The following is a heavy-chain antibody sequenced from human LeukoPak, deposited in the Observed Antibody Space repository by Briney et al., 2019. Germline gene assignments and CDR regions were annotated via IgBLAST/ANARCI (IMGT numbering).Heavy chain of an antibody. D-gene: IGHD1-7*01. Sequence: SETLSLTCTVSGGSISSSSYYWGWIRQPPGKGLEWIGSIYYSGSTYYNPSLKSRVTISVDTSKNQFSLKLSSVTAADTAVYYCARGRITGTTGNNWFDPWGQGTLVTVSS. J-gene: IGHJ5*02. CDR1: GGSISSSSYY. CDR2: IYYSGST. CDR3: ARGRITGTTGNNWFDP. V-gene: IGHV4-39*07.